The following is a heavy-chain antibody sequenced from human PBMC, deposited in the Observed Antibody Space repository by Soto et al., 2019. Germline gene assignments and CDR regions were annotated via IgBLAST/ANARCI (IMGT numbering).Heavy chain of an antibody. CDR2: IWNDGSNK. D-gene: IGHD3-16*01. Sequence: QVQLVESGGGVVQPGRSLRLSCAASGFTFSIYGMHWVRQAPGKGLEWVAVIWNDGSNKYYGDSVKGRFTISRDNSKNTLYLQMNSLRFEDTAISYGARAVGHFDYWGQGTLVGVSS. V-gene: IGHV3-33*01. CDR1: GFTFSIYG. J-gene: IGHJ4*02. CDR3: ARAVGHFDY.